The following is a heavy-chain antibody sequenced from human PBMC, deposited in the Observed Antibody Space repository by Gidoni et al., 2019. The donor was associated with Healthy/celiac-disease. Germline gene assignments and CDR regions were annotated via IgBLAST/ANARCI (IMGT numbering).Heavy chain of an antibody. CDR3: ARSPYCSGGSCYRFDP. D-gene: IGHD2-15*01. Sequence: QVQLVLSGAEVKKPGASVKVSCKASGYTFTSYYMHWVRQAPGQGLEWMGIINPSGGSTSYAQKFQGRVTMTRDTSTSTVYMELSSLRSEDTAVYYCARSPYCSGGSCYRFDPWGQGTLVTVSS. V-gene: IGHV1-46*01. J-gene: IGHJ5*02. CDR1: GYTFTSYY. CDR2: INPSGGST.